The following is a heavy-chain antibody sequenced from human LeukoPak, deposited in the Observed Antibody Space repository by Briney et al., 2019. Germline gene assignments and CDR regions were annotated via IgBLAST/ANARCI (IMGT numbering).Heavy chain of an antibody. J-gene: IGHJ4*02. Sequence: PGGSLRLSCAASGFTFSSYAMHWVRQAPGKGLEWVAVISYDGSNKYYADSVKGRFTISRDNSKNTLYLQMNSLRVEDTAVYYCARDSRAVAGPMDYWGQGTLVTVSS. V-gene: IGHV3-30-3*01. CDR3: ARDSRAVAGPMDY. CDR2: ISYDGSNK. D-gene: IGHD6-19*01. CDR1: GFTFSSYA.